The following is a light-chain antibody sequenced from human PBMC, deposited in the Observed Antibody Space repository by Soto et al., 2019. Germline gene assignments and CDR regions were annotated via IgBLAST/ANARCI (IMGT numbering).Light chain of an antibody. CDR1: QDIGNY. V-gene: IGKV1-33*01. CDR2: DAS. CDR3: QQWNRLPIT. Sequence: DIQMTQSPSSLSASVGDGVTITCQASQDIGNYLNWYQQKPGKAPKLLIYDASNLERGVPSRFSGGGSGTDFTFTISSLQPEDIAAYYWQQWNRLPITFGQGTRLEIK. J-gene: IGKJ5*01.